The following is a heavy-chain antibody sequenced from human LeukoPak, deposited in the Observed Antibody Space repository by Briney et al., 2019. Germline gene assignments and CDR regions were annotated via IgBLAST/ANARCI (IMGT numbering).Heavy chain of an antibody. J-gene: IGHJ6*03. D-gene: IGHD3-9*01. Sequence: ASVKVSCKASGYTFTSYGISWVRQAPGQGLEWMGWISAYNGNTNYAQELQGRVTMTTDTSTSTAYMELRSLRSDDTAVYYCARRAVDDYYYYMDVWGKGTTVTISS. CDR2: ISAYNGNT. V-gene: IGHV1-18*01. CDR1: GYTFTSYG. CDR3: ARRAVDDYYYYMDV.